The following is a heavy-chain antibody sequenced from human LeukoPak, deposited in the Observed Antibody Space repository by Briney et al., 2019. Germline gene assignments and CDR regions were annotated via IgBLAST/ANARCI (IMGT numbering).Heavy chain of an antibody. D-gene: IGHD2-2*01. CDR3: AKGKCQLSWDWFDP. CDR2: ISGSGATT. CDR1: GFTFISYA. Sequence: GRSLRLSCAASGFTFISYAMSWVRQAPGKGLEWVSAISGSGATTYYADSMKGRFTISRDNSRNTLFLQMNGLRAEDTAVYYCAKGKCQLSWDWFDPWGQGTLVTVSS. V-gene: IGHV3-23*01. J-gene: IGHJ5*02.